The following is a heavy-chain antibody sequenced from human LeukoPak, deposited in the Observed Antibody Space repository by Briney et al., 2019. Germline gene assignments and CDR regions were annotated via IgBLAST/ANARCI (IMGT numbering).Heavy chain of an antibody. D-gene: IGHD3-10*01. CDR1: EFSVGSNY. CDR3: ARAGYGSGSYYNADFDY. CDR2: ISSSSSCI. Sequence: PGGSLRLSCAASEFSVGSNYMTWVRQAPGKGLEWVSSISSSSSCIYYADSVKGRFTISRDNAKNSLYLQMNSLRAEDTAVYYCARAGYGSGSYYNADFDYWGQGTLVTVSS. V-gene: IGHV3-21*01. J-gene: IGHJ4*02.